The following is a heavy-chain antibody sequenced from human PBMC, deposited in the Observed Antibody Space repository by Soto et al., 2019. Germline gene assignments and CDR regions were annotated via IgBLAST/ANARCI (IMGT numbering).Heavy chain of an antibody. D-gene: IGHD6-6*01. CDR2: ISAYNGNT. J-gene: IGHJ6*02. V-gene: IGHV1-18*01. Sequence: ASVKVSCKASGYTFTSYGISWVRQAPGQGLEWMGWISAYNGNTNYAQKLQGRVTMTTDTSTSTAYMELRSLRSDDTAVYYCARRWASSSSFVYYYYGMDVWGQGTTVTVSS. CDR1: GYTFTSYG. CDR3: ARRWASSSSFVYYYYGMDV.